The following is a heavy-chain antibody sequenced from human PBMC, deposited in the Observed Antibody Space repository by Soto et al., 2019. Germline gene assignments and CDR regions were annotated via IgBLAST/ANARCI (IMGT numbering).Heavy chain of an antibody. CDR2: IYYSGST. J-gene: IGHJ6*02. D-gene: IGHD2-2*01. CDR3: AVPIVVVPAAYPEYYYYGMDV. Sequence: QLQLQESGPGLVKPSETLSLTCTVSSGSISSSSYYWGWIRQPPGKGLEWSGSIYYSGSTYYNPSLKSRVTISVDTSKNPFSLKLSSVTAADTAVYYCAVPIVVVPAAYPEYYYYGMDVWGQGTTVTVSS. CDR1: SGSISSSSYY. V-gene: IGHV4-39*01.